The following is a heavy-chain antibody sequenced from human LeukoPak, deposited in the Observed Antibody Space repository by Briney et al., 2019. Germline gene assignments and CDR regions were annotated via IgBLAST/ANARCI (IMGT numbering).Heavy chain of an antibody. D-gene: IGHD3-22*01. Sequence: GESLRISCKGSGYNFADYWTGWVRHVPGKGLEWVGIIYPGESDARYSPSFEDQVTISADKSISTAYLQWSSLKASDTAMYYCARQRYYYDSSGYYPIDYWGQGTLVTVSS. CDR2: IYPGESDA. CDR1: GYNFADYW. J-gene: IGHJ4*02. V-gene: IGHV5-51*01. CDR3: ARQRYYYDSSGYYPIDY.